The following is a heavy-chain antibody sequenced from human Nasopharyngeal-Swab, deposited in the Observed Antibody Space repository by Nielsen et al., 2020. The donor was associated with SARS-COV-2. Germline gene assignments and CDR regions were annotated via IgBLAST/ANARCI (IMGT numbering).Heavy chain of an antibody. Sequence: ASVKVSCKASGGTFSKYAISWVRQAPGQGLEWMGWISAYNGNTNYAQKLQGRVTMTTDTSTSTAYMELRSLRSDDTAVYYCARRGPPHVTFGGVIVRSDDAFDIWGQGTMVTVSS. CDR3: ARRGPPHVTFGGVIVRSDDAFDI. CDR2: ISAYNGNT. J-gene: IGHJ3*02. CDR1: GGTFSKYA. D-gene: IGHD3-16*02. V-gene: IGHV1-18*01.